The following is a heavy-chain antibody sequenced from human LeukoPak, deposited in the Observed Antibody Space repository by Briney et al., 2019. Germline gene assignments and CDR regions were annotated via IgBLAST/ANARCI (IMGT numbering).Heavy chain of an antibody. V-gene: IGHV4-4*02. D-gene: IGHD3-22*01. CDR1: GFTVNNAW. J-gene: IGHJ4*02. CDR3: AREHNLYTLDSSGYYDY. CDR2: IYYSGST. Sequence: RSGGSLRLSCAASGFTVNNAWMSWVRQPPGKGLEWIGSIYYSGSTYYNPSLKSRVTISVDTSKNQFSLKLSSVTAADTAVYYCAREHNLYTLDSSGYYDYWGQGTLVTVSS.